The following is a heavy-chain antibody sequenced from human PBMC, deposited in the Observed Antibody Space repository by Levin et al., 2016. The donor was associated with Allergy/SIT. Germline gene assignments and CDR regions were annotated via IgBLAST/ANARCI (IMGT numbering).Heavy chain of an antibody. V-gene: IGHV4-59*01. D-gene: IGHD3-22*01. CDR3: ARHPPLIYDTSEYWLSGNDY. Sequence: SETLSLTCTVSGVSISSYHWTWIRQPPGKGLEWIGYIYYSGSTKSNPSLKSRVTISIDTSKNQFSLNLNSVTAADTAMYYCARHPPLIYDTSEYWLSGNDYWGQGTLVTVSS. CDR2: IYYSGST. CDR1: GVSISSYH. J-gene: IGHJ4*02.